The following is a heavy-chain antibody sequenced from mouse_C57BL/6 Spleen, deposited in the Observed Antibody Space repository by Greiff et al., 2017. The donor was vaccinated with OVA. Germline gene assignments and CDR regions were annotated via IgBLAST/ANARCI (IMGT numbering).Heavy chain of an antibody. CDR1: GYTFTSYW. Sequence: VQLQQPGAELVRPRTSVKLSCKASGYTFTSYWMHWVKQRPGQGLEWIGVIDPSDSYTNYNQKFKGKATLTVDTSSSTAYMQLSSLTSEDSAVYYCARKGYGSSYYFDYWGQGTTLTVSS. CDR2: IDPSDSYT. D-gene: IGHD1-1*01. J-gene: IGHJ2*01. V-gene: IGHV1-59*01. CDR3: ARKGYGSSYYFDY.